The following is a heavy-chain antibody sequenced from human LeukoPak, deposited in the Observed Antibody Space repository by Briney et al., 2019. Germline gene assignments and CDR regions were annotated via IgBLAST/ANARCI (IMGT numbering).Heavy chain of an antibody. V-gene: IGHV4-4*07. CDR1: GGSISSYY. CDR2: IYTSGST. CDR3: ARVGPAVDTASWFDP. D-gene: IGHD5-18*01. Sequence: PSETLSLTCTVSGGSISSYYWSWIRQPAGKGLEWIGRIYTSGSTNYNPSLKSRVTMSVDTSKNQFSLKLSSVTAADTAVYYCARVGPAVDTASWFDPWGQGTLVTVSS. J-gene: IGHJ5*02.